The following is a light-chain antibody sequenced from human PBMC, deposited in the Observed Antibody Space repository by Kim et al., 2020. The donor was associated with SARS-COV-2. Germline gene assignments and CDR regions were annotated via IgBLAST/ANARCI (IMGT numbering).Light chain of an antibody. J-gene: IGKJ5*01. CDR3: MQDIHPII. CDR1: QSRIYSDRNTY. V-gene: IGKV2-30*01. Sequence: QPASISCKTSQSRIYSDRNTYMNWFQQRPGQSTRRLIYKVSKRDSRVPDRISGSGSGTDFALKISRVEAEDVGVYYCMQDIHPIIFGQGTRLEIK. CDR2: KVS.